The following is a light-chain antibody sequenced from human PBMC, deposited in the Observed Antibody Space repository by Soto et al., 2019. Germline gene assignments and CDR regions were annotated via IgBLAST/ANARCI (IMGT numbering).Light chain of an antibody. Sequence: DIQMTQSPSSLSASVGDRVTIAGRASQSIHSYLNWYQQKPGKAPKLLIYAASSLQGGVPSRFSGSRSGTDFTLTIDSLQPEDFATYYCQQSYSIPLTFGGGTKV. J-gene: IGKJ4*01. CDR3: QQSYSIPLT. V-gene: IGKV1-39*01. CDR2: AAS. CDR1: QSIHSY.